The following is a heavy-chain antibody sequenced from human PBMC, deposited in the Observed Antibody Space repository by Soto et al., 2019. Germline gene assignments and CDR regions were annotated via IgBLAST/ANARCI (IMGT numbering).Heavy chain of an antibody. D-gene: IGHD3-22*01. J-gene: IGHJ4*02. CDR3: ARAHRAIYDSSGYIDY. Sequence: ASVKLFCTASGYTITGYYMHWVRQEPGQGLEWMGWINPNSGGTNYAQKFQGRVTMTRDTSISTAYMELSRLRSDDTAVYYCARAHRAIYDSSGYIDYWGQGTLVTVSS. V-gene: IGHV1-2*02. CDR1: GYTITGYY. CDR2: INPNSGGT.